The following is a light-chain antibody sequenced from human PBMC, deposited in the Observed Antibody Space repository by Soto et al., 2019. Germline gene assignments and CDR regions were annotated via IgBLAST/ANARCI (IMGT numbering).Light chain of an antibody. J-gene: IGKJ1*01. V-gene: IGKV3-20*01. Sequence: EVVLTQSPGTLSLSPGERATLSCRASQSVSSNYLAWYQQKPGQAPRLLIYGASTRAPGIPDRFSGSGSGTDFTLAISGLESEDLAVYYCQHYGTSPWTFGQGTKVEIK. CDR2: GAS. CDR3: QHYGTSPWT. CDR1: QSVSSNY.